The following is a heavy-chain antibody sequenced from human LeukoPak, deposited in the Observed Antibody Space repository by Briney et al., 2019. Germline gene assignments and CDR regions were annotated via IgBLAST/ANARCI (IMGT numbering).Heavy chain of an antibody. CDR1: GGSISSYY. V-gene: IGHV4-59*12. J-gene: IGHJ4*02. CDR3: ARAPPNYYDSSGYNRWYFDY. Sequence: SETLSLTCTVSGGSISSYYWSWIRQPPGKGLEWIGYIYYSGSTNYNPSLKSRVTTSVDTSKNQFSLKLSSVTAADTAVYYCARAPPNYYDSSGYNRWYFDYWGQGTLVTVSS. CDR2: IYYSGST. D-gene: IGHD3-22*01.